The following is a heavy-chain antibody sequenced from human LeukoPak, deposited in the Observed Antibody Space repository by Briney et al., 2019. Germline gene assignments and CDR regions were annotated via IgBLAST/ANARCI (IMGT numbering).Heavy chain of an antibody. CDR1: GFTFSSYE. D-gene: IGHD3-9*01. CDR2: ISSSGSTI. CDR3: ARADVLRYFDWLPLLDY. Sequence: PGGSLRLSCAASGFTFSSYEMNWVRQAPGKGLEWVSYISSSGSTIYYADSVKGRFTISRDNAKNSLYLQMNSLRAEDTAAYYCARADVLRYFDWLPLLDYWGQGTLVTVSS. J-gene: IGHJ4*02. V-gene: IGHV3-48*03.